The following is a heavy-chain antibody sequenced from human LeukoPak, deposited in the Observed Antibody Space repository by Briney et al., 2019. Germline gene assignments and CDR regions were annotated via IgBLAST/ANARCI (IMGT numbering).Heavy chain of an antibody. CDR2: IYYSGST. CDR3: ARGGRDGYFYYYYYMDV. J-gene: IGHJ6*03. Sequence: SETLSLTCTVSGGSISSSSYYWGWIRQPPGKGLEWIGSIYYSGSTYYNPSLKSRVTISVDTSKNQFSLKLSSVTAADTAVYYCARGGRDGYFYYYYYMDVWGKGTTVTVSS. D-gene: IGHD5-24*01. CDR1: GGSISSSSYY. V-gene: IGHV4-39*07.